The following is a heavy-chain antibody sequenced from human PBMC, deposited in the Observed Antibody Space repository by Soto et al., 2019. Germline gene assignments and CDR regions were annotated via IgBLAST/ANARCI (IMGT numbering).Heavy chain of an antibody. CDR3: ARLLAVAGSNWFDP. D-gene: IGHD6-19*01. Sequence: SVKVSCKASGDTFSSYTISWVRQAPGQGLEWMGRIIPILGIANYAQKFQGRVTITADKSTSTAYMELSSLRSEDTAVYYCARLLAVAGSNWFDPWGQGTLVTVSS. V-gene: IGHV1-69*02. CDR2: IIPILGIA. J-gene: IGHJ5*02. CDR1: GDTFSSYT.